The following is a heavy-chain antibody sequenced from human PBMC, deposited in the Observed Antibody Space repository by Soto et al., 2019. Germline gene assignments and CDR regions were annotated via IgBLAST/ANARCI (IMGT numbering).Heavy chain of an antibody. CDR3: ARGYYYDSSGYYSVYYYGMDV. D-gene: IGHD3-22*01. V-gene: IGHV1-3*01. Sequence: ASVKVSCKASGYTFTSYAMHWVRQAPGQRLEWMGWINAGNGNTKYSQKFQGRVTITRDTSASTAYMELSSLRSEDTAVYYCARGYYYDSSGYYSVYYYGMDVWGQGTTVTVYS. J-gene: IGHJ6*02. CDR2: INAGNGNT. CDR1: GYTFTSYA.